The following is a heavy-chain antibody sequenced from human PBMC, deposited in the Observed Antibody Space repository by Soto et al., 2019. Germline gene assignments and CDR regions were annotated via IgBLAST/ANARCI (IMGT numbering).Heavy chain of an antibody. D-gene: IGHD3-10*01. CDR3: AHSLTYYYGSGSHNYFDY. J-gene: IGHJ4*02. CDR1: GFSLSTSGVG. Sequence: QITLKESGPTLVKPTQTLTLTCTFSGFSLSTSGVGVGWIRQPPGKALEWLALIYWDDDKRYSPSMKSRLTITKDTSKNQVVLTMTNMDPVDTATYYCAHSLTYYYGSGSHNYFDYWGQGTLVTVSS. V-gene: IGHV2-5*02. CDR2: IYWDDDK.